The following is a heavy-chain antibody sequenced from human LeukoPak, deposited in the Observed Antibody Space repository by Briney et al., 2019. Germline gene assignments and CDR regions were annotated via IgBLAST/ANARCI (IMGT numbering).Heavy chain of an antibody. CDR1: GYTFTSYG. V-gene: IGHV1-69*05. Sequence: GASVKVSCKASGYTFTSYGISWVRQAPGQGLEWMGGIIPIFGTANYAQKFQGRGTITTDESTSTAYMELSSLRSDDTAVYYCARGSGLLIYVDVWGKGTTVTVSS. CDR3: ARGSGLLIYVDV. CDR2: IIPIFGTA. J-gene: IGHJ6*03. D-gene: IGHD3-22*01.